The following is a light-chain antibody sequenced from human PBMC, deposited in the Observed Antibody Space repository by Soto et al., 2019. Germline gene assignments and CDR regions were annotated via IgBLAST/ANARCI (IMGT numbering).Light chain of an antibody. CDR2: GNN. Sequence: QAVLTQPPSVSGAPGQRVTISCTGSSSNIGTPYDVHWYQQLPGTAPKLLIYGNNNRPSGVPDRFSGYKSGTSASLAITGLQAEDEADYYGQSYDSSLSGYVIFGGGTKLTVL. J-gene: IGLJ2*01. CDR1: SSNIGTPYD. V-gene: IGLV1-40*01. CDR3: QSYDSSLSGYVI.